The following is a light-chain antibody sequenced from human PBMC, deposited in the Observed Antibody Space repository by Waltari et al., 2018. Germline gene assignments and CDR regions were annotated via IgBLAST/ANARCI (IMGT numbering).Light chain of an antibody. CDR1: QSINNY. Sequence: IVSTQSPATLSLFPGVSATLSCRASQSINNYLAWYQQKPGQAPRLLIYDASNRATGIPARFSGSGSGTDFTLTISSLEPEDFAVYYCQQRSNWPRTFGQGTKVEIK. J-gene: IGKJ1*01. V-gene: IGKV3-11*01. CDR3: QQRSNWPRT. CDR2: DAS.